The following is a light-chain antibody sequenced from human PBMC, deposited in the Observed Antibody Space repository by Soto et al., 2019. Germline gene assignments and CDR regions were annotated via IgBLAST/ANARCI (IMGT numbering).Light chain of an antibody. CDR1: STDIGSYSR. V-gene: IGLV2-23*02. CDR3: CSYAGSVV. Sequence: QSALTQPASVSGSPGQSITISCTGTSTDIGSYSRVSWYLQYPGKVPKLLIFEVNKRPSGVSDRFSGSKSGDTASLTISGLQAEDEADYYCCSYAGSVVFGGGTKLTVL. J-gene: IGLJ2*01. CDR2: EVN.